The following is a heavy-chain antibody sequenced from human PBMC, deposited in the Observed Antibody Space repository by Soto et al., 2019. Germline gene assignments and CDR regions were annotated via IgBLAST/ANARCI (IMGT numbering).Heavy chain of an antibody. CDR2: IYSGGST. Sequence: EVQLVESGGGLVQPGGSLRLSCAASGLTVSSNYMSWVRQAPGKGLEWVSLIYSGGSTYYADSVRGRFTISRDNSKNTLYLQMNRLRAEATAVFYCARAFYYYGSGTMGGSFDYWGQGTLVTVSS. CDR1: GLTVSSNY. V-gene: IGHV3-66*01. J-gene: IGHJ4*02. CDR3: ARAFYYYGSGTMGGSFDY. D-gene: IGHD3-10*01.